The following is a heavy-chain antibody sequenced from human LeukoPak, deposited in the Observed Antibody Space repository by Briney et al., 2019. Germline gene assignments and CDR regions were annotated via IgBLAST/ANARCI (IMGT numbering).Heavy chain of an antibody. CDR1: GGTFSSYA. CDR2: IIPIFGTA. Sequence: GASVKVSCKASGGTFSSYAISWVRQAPGQGLEWMGGIIPIFGTANYAQKFQGRVTITADESTSTAYMELSSLRSEDTAVYYCATWRGSSYFDYWGQGTLVAVSS. J-gene: IGHJ4*02. D-gene: IGHD1-26*01. CDR3: ATWRGSSYFDY. V-gene: IGHV1-69*13.